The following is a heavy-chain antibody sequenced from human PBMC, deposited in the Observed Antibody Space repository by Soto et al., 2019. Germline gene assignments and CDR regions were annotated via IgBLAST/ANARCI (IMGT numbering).Heavy chain of an antibody. V-gene: IGHV1-69*06. CDR3: ARDKVQYSSSTPYYYYGMDV. D-gene: IGHD6-6*01. CDR2: IIPIFGTA. J-gene: IGHJ6*02. CDR1: GGTFSSYA. Sequence: SVKVSCKASGGTFSSYAISWVRQAPGQGLEWMGGIIPIFGTANYAQKFQGRVTITADKSTSTAYMELSSLRSEDTAVYYCARDKVQYSSSTPYYYYGMDVWGQGTTVTVSS.